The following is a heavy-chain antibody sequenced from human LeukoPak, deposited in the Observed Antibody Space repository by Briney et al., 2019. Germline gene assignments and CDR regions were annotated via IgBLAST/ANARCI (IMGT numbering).Heavy chain of an antibody. CDR2: ISGSGYST. CDR3: AKDRDTDYYDSAGPGPDAFDI. D-gene: IGHD3-22*01. CDR1: VFIFSSYP. V-gene: IGHV3-23*01. Sequence: GGALRLSCGASVFIFSSYPVSWVPRARGRGLEWVSTISGSGYSTYYADSVEGRFTIARDNSKITLYLQMNSLRAEDTAVYKCAKDRDTDYYDSAGPGPDAFDIWGQGTMITVSS. J-gene: IGHJ3*02.